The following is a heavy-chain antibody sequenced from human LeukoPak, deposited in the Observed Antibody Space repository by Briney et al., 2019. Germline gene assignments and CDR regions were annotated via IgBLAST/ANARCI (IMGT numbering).Heavy chain of an antibody. V-gene: IGHV1-2*02. CDR3: ARGRSRYSSGWKYYFDY. D-gene: IGHD6-19*01. CDR2: INPNSGGT. CDR1: GYTLTGYY. J-gene: IGHJ4*02. Sequence: ASVKVSCKASGYTLTGYYMHWVRQAPGQGLEWMGWINPNSGGTNYAQKFQGGVTMTRDTSISTAYMELSRLRSDDTAVYYCARGRSRYSSGWKYYFDYWGQGTLVTVSS.